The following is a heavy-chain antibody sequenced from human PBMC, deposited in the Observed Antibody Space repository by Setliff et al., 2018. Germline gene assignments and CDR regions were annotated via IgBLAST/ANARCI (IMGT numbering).Heavy chain of an antibody. CDR1: GCSISSYSYY. CDR2: IYYTGIT. V-gene: IGHV4-39*07. D-gene: IGHD7-27*01. J-gene: IGHJ4*02. Sequence: SETLSLTCNVSGCSISSYSYYWGWIRQPPGKGLEWIGNIYYTGITYYNPSLKSRVTISVDTSKNQFSLKLTSVTAADTAVYYCAKYPSKLPELGIYGRFDYWGQGTPVTVSS. CDR3: AKYPSKLPELGIYGRFDY.